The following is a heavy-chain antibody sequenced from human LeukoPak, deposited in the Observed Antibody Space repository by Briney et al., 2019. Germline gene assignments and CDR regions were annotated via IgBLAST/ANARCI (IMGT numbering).Heavy chain of an antibody. Sequence: SETLSLTCAVSGYSISSGYYWGWIRRPPGKGLEWIGSIYHSGSTYYNPSPKSRVTISVDTSKNQFSLKLNSVTAADTAVYYCARHLYDFWSGYLNWFDPWGQGTLVTVSS. CDR2: IYHSGST. V-gene: IGHV4-38-2*01. CDR1: GYSISSGYY. CDR3: ARHLYDFWSGYLNWFDP. J-gene: IGHJ5*02. D-gene: IGHD3-3*01.